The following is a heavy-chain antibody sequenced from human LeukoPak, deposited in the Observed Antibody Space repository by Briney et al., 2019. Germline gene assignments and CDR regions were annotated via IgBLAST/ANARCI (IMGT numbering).Heavy chain of an antibody. CDR3: ARDSWGVRGVIPWYFDL. CDR2: FDPEDGET. CDR1: GYTLTELS. Sequence: ASVKVSCKVSGYTLTELSMHWVRQAPGKGLEWMGGFDPEDGETIYAQKFQGRVTITRDTSASTAYMELSSLRSEDTAVYYCARDSWGVRGVIPWYFDLRGRGTLVTVSS. D-gene: IGHD3-10*01. J-gene: IGHJ2*01. V-gene: IGHV1-24*01.